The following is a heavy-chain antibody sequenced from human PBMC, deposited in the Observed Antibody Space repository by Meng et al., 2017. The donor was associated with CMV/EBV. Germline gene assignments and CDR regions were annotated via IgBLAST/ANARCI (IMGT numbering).Heavy chain of an antibody. V-gene: IGHV4-30-4*08. CDR3: ARDNRRGGVDY. Sequence: QVHLQESGPGRLKPSQTRSLTGTVSGGSISSGDYYWSWIRQPPGKGLEWIGYIYYSESTYYNPSLKSRVTISVDTSKNQFSLKLSSVTAADTAVYYCARDNRRGGVDYWGQGTLVTVSS. D-gene: IGHD3-3*01. CDR1: GGSISSGDYY. J-gene: IGHJ4*02. CDR2: IYYSEST.